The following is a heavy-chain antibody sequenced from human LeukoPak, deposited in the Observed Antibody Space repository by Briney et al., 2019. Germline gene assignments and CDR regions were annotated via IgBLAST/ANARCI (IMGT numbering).Heavy chain of an antibody. J-gene: IGHJ6*03. V-gene: IGHV1-2*02. CDR2: INPNSGGT. D-gene: IGHD1-14*01. CDR3: ASSVTPNGGKDYYYMGV. CDR1: GYTFTDYY. Sequence: ASVKVSCKASGYTFTDYYMHWVRQAPGQGLEWMGWINPNSGGTNYAQKFQGRVTMTRDTSISTAYMELSRLRSDDTAVYYCASSVTPNGGKDYYYMGVWGKGTTVTVSS.